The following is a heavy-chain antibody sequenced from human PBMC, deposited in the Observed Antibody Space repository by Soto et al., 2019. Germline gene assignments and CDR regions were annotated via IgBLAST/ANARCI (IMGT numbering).Heavy chain of an antibody. V-gene: IGHV2-5*02. J-gene: IGHJ5*02. CDR1: GFSLSTSGVG. D-gene: IGHD6-6*01. Sequence: QITLKESGPTLVKPTQTLTLTCTFSGFSLSTSGVGVGWIRQPPGKALELLELIYWDDDKRYSPSLKSRLTITKDTSKNQGVLTITNMDPVDTAKYYCAHRRHIGPRPSWFDPWGQGTLVTVSS. CDR2: IYWDDDK. CDR3: AHRRHIGPRPSWFDP.